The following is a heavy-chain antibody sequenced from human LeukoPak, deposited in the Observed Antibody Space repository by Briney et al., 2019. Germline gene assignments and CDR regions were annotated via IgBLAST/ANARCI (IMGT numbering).Heavy chain of an antibody. Sequence: GGSLRLSCAASGFTVSSNYMSWVRQAPGKGLEWVSVIYSGGSTYYADSVKGRFTISRDNSKNTLYLQMNSLRAEDTAVYYCARAGSSAVFDYWGQGTLVTVSS. CDR2: IYSGGST. CDR1: GFTVSSNY. D-gene: IGHD6-6*01. J-gene: IGHJ4*02. CDR3: ARAGSSAVFDY. V-gene: IGHV3-53*01.